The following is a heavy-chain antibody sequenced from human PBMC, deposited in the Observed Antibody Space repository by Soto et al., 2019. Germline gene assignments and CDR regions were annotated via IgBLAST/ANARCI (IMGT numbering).Heavy chain of an antibody. CDR1: GVSLTTSGVG. V-gene: IGHV2-5*02. D-gene: IGHD3-3*01. CDR2: IYWDDDK. CDR3: AYRVLRPVFGLVTTNAIYFDF. Sequence: QITLSECGPTVVRPTETLTLICGVSGVSLTTSGVGVGWFRQSPGKAPEWLALIYWDDDKRYSASLKSRLTIPKDTSKSQVVLKVSDLDPTDTATYYCAYRVLRPVFGLVTTNAIYFDFWGQGPQVDLSA. J-gene: IGHJ4*02.